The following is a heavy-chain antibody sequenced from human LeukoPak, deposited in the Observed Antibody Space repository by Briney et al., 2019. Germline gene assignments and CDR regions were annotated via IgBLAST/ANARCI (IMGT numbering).Heavy chain of an antibody. J-gene: IGHJ4*02. D-gene: IGHD2-8*01. CDR2: IYYSGST. Sequence: NASETLSLTCTVSGGSISSGDYYWSWIRQHPGKGLEWIGDIYYSGSTYYNPSLKSRVTISVDTSKNQFSLKLSSVTAADTAVYYCARDRPGGCTNGVCYTLDYWGQGTLVTVSS. CDR1: GGSISSGDYY. V-gene: IGHV4-31*03. CDR3: ARDRPGGCTNGVCYTLDY.